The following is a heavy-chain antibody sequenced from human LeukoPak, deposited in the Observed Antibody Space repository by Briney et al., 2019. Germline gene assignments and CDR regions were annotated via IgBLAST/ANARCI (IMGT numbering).Heavy chain of an antibody. CDR2: IYYSGST. CDR1: GGSISSYY. Sequence: PSETLSLTCTVSGGSISSYYWSWIRQPPGKGGEWGGYIYYSGSTNYNPSLKSRVTISVDTSKNQFSLKLSSVTAADTAVYYCAREVKFDSSGYYPNPYFDYWGQGTLVTVSS. V-gene: IGHV4-59*01. D-gene: IGHD3-22*01. J-gene: IGHJ4*02. CDR3: AREVKFDSSGYYPNPYFDY.